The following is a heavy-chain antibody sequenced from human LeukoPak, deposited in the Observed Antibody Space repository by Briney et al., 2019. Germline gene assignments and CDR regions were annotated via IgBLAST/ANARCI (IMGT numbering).Heavy chain of an antibody. D-gene: IGHD5-18*01. V-gene: IGHV3-30-3*01. CDR3: ARDHDAGYSYGYHFDY. CDR1: GFTFSAYW. CDR2: ISYDGSNK. J-gene: IGHJ4*02. Sequence: TGGSLRLSCAASGFTFSAYWMHWVRQAPGKGLEWVAVISYDGSNKYYADSVKGRFTISRDNSKNTLYLQMNSLRAEDTAVYYCARDHDAGYSYGYHFDYWGQGTLVTVSS.